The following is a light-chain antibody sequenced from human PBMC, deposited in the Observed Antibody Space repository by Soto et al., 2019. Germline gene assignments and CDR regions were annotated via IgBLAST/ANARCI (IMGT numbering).Light chain of an antibody. V-gene: IGKV3-15*01. CDR2: GTS. Sequence: EVVMTQSPATLSVSAGEIATLSCRPTQSVSSNLAWYQQKARTSARLFIYGTSTRATGIPAKFSGSGYGKELTLPISSLQSEDFAVYYCHQYNFWPTFGKGTKVDLK. CDR3: HQYNFWPT. J-gene: IGKJ1*01. CDR1: QSVSSN.